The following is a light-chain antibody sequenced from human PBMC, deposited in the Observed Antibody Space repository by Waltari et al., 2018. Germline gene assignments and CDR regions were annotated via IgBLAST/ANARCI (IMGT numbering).Light chain of an antibody. CDR2: EGS. CDR3: CSYAGRNIYV. CDR1: SSDVGSYNL. Sequence: QSALTQPASVSGSPGQSVNISCTGSSSDVGSYNLVSWYQQYPGKAPKLILCEGSKRPSGVSSRVSGSRSGNTASLTISVLQTEDEADYHCCSYAGRNIYVFGTGTKVTVL. J-gene: IGLJ1*01. V-gene: IGLV2-23*01.